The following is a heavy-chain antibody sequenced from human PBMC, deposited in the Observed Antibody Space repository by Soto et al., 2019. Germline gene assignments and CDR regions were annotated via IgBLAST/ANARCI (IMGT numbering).Heavy chain of an antibody. V-gene: IGHV3-30-3*01. D-gene: IGHD1-26*01. CDR1: GFTFSSYA. CDR2: ISYDGSNK. CDR3: ARDEISGSYFDY. J-gene: IGHJ4*02. Sequence: GGSLRLSCAASGFTFSSYAMHWVRQAPGKGLEWVAVISYDGSNKYYADSVKGRFTISRDNSKNTLYLQMNSLRAEDTAVYYCARDEISGSYFDYWGQGALVTVSS.